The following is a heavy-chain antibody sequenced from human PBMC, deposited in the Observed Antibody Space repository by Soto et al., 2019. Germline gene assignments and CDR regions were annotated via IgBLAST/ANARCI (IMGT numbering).Heavy chain of an antibody. J-gene: IGHJ4*02. CDR3: ASKSGYGIPFDS. CDR2: IYHTGTT. V-gene: IGHV4-4*02. CDR1: GASISSNNW. Sequence: SETLSLTCAVSGASISSNNWWSWVRQPPGKGLGWIGEIYHTGTTHYNPSLKSRLTVLVDKSKNQFSLKLTSVTAADTAVYFCASKSGYGIPFDSWGQGILVT. D-gene: IGHD6-25*01.